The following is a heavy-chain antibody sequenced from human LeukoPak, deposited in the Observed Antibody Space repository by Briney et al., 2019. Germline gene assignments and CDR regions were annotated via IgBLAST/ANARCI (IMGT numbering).Heavy chain of an antibody. D-gene: IGHD3-10*01. Sequence: PGGSLRLSCAASGFTFSSYGMHWVRQAPGKGLEWVAFIRYDGSNKYYADSVKGRLTISRDNSKNTLYLQMNSLRAEDTAVYYCAKLGDMVRGVIITWAFDIWGQGTMVTVSS. J-gene: IGHJ3*02. CDR3: AKLGDMVRGVIITWAFDI. CDR1: GFTFSSYG. V-gene: IGHV3-30*02. CDR2: IRYDGSNK.